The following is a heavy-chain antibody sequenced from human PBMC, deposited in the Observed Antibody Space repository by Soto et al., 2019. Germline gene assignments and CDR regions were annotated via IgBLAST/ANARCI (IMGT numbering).Heavy chain of an antibody. CDR2: IYWDDNK. Sequence: QISLKESGPTLVKPTQTLTLTCTFSGFSLSTHQVGVGWIRQPPGKALEWLALIYWDDNKHYSPSLKSRRTSTRNTPKNEVVLTMTNLDPVDPPNFDCAHCFGPFDPWGQGTLVTVSS. J-gene: IGHJ5*02. V-gene: IGHV2-5*02. D-gene: IGHD3-16*01. CDR1: GFSLSTHQVG. CDR3: AHCFGPFDP.